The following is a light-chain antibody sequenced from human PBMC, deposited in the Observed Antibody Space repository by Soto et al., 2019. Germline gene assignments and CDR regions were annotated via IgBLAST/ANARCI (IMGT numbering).Light chain of an antibody. Sequence: QSALTQPPSVSAAPGQTVTISCSGSSSNIGIHYVSWYQQLPGTAPKLLIYEDNKRPAGVPDRFSGSKSGASATLGITGLQTGDEADYYCGTWDGSLTAWVFGGGTKLTVL. CDR3: GTWDGSLTAWV. J-gene: IGLJ3*02. CDR1: SSNIGIHY. V-gene: IGLV1-51*02. CDR2: EDN.